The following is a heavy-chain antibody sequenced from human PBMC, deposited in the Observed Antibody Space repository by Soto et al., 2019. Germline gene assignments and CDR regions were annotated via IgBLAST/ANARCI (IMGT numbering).Heavy chain of an antibody. CDR2: IYPGDSDT. J-gene: IGHJ6*02. CDR3: AASIFYYGMDV. CDR1: GYTFTNYW. Sequence: PGESLKISFKGSGYTFTNYWIGLVRQMPGKGLEWMGIIYPGDSDTKYHPSFQGQVTISADKSITTTYLRWTSLKASDTAIYYCAASIFYYGMDVWGQGTTVTVSS. V-gene: IGHV5-51*01.